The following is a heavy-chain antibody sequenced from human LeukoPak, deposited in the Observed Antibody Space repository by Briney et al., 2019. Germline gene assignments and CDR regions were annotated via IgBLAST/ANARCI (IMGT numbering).Heavy chain of an antibody. CDR1: RGSISNYY. D-gene: IGHD5-24*01. CDR3: ARIRDGYIEYYFDY. Sequence: SETLSLTCTVSRGSISNYYWNCIRQPAGKGLEWIGRIYTSGSTNYNPSLKSRVTMSVDTSKNQFSLKLSSVTAADTAVYYCARIRDGYIEYYFDYWGQGTLVTVSS. J-gene: IGHJ4*02. CDR2: IYTSGST. V-gene: IGHV4-4*07.